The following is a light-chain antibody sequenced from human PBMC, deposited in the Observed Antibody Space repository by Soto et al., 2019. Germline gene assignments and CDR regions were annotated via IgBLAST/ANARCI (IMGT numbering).Light chain of an antibody. CDR1: GSDIGSYDY. Sequence: QSALTQPASVSGSPGQSITVSCTGTGSDIGSYDYVSWYQHHPGKAPKLLIYEVTNRPSGVSNRFSGAKSSYTAALTISGRQAEDEGDYYCSSYKGITTRCVFGGGTQLTVL. CDR2: EVT. V-gene: IGLV2-14*01. CDR3: SSYKGITTRCV. J-gene: IGLJ7*01.